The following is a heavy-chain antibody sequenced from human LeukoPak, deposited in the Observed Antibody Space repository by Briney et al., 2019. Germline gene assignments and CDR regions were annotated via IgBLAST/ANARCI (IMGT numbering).Heavy chain of an antibody. Sequence: SETLSLTCTVSGGSISSGDYYWSWIRQPPEKGLEWIGYIYYSGSTYYNPSLKSRVTISVDTSKNQFSLKLSSVTAADTAVYYCARDLLSRITIFGVVHYRYLDLWGRGTLVTVSS. J-gene: IGHJ2*01. D-gene: IGHD3-3*01. CDR1: GGSISSGDYY. V-gene: IGHV4-30-4*01. CDR2: IYYSGST. CDR3: ARDLLSRITIFGVVHYRYLDL.